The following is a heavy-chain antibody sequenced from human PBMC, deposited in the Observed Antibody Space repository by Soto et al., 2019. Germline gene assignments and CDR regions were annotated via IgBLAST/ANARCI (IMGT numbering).Heavy chain of an antibody. D-gene: IGHD2-15*01. CDR1: GYTVTGYY. J-gene: IGHJ5*02. V-gene: IGHV1-2*02. Sequence: SVKVSWKSSGYTVTGYYMHLLRQAPGQGLEWMGWINPNSGGTNYAQKFQGRVTMTRDTSISTAYMELSRLRSDDTAVYYCARDPSLVVVVAATTHPRDNWFDPWGQGTLVTVSS. CDR3: ARDPSLVVVVAATTHPRDNWFDP. CDR2: INPNSGGT.